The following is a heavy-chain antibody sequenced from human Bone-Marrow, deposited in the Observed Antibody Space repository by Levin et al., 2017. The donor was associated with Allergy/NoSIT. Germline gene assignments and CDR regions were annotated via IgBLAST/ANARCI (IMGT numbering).Heavy chain of an antibody. V-gene: IGHV3-48*03. CDR2: ISIFSNTL. D-gene: IGHD3-3*01. CDR3: ATSYYDFWSGYLGLYFDN. CDR1: GFTFSNYE. J-gene: IGHJ4*02. Sequence: PGGSLRLSCAASGFTFSNYEMSWVRQAPGKGLEWLSYISIFSNTLHYADSVQGRFTISRDNAKNTLFLEMTGLRVEDTATYYCATSYYDFWSGYLGLYFDNWGQGAQVTVSS.